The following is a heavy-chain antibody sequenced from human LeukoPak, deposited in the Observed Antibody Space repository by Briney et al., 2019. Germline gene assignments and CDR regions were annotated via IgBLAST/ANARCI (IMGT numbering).Heavy chain of an antibody. CDR1: GGTFSSYA. Sequence: GASVKVSCKASGGTFSSYAISWVRQAPGQGLEWMGGIIPIFGTANYAQKFQGRVTITADESTSTAYMGLSSLRSEDTAVYYCARPGVVTLDDAFDIWGQGTMVTVSS. CDR2: IIPIFGTA. V-gene: IGHV1-69*13. J-gene: IGHJ3*02. D-gene: IGHD3-3*01. CDR3: ARPGVVTLDDAFDI.